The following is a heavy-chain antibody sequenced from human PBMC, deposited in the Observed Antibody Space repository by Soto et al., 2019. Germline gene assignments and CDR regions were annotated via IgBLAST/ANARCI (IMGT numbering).Heavy chain of an antibody. V-gene: IGHV3-23*04. D-gene: IGHD2-21*01. Sequence: EVQLVESGGRLVQRGGSLRLSCSGSGFIFGDHVMDWVRQAPGKGLEWVAGISGSGNSQFFRDSVKGRVTISRDNSKNTVYLEMSTLRAEDTAVYYCATSGHCGGLRCSSFDLWGQGTVVTVSS. CDR2: ISGSGNSQ. CDR1: GFIFGDHV. CDR3: ATSGHCGGLRCSSFDL. J-gene: IGHJ3*01.